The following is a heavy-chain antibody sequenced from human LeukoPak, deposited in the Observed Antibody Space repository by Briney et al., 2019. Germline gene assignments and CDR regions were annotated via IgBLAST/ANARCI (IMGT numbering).Heavy chain of an antibody. CDR1: GYTFTSYA. D-gene: IGHD6-25*01. Sequence: ASVKVSCKASGYTFTSYAMHWVRRAPGQGLEWMGWITPSGGTNYPQKFQGRVAITRDTSITTAYMDLSRLTSDDTAVYYCATISSGHWYFDLWGRGTLVIVSS. CDR3: ATISSGHWYFDL. V-gene: IGHV1-2*02. CDR2: ITPSGGT. J-gene: IGHJ2*01.